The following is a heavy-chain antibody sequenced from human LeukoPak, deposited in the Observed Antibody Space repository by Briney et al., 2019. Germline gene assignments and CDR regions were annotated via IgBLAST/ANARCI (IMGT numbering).Heavy chain of an antibody. CDR2: INPNSGGT. D-gene: IGHD5-12*01. CDR3: ARFDTVAPGRPYDI. J-gene: IGHJ3*02. Sequence: GASVKVSCKASEYTFTDYYLHWVRQAPGEGLEWMGWINPNSGGTNTAQKFQGRVTMTSDTSVSTAYMELSSLRSDDTAVYYCARFDTVAPGRPYDIWGQGTKDTVSS. CDR1: EYTFTDYY. V-gene: IGHV1-2*02.